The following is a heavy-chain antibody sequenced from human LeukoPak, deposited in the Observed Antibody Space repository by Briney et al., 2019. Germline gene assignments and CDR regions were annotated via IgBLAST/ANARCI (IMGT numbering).Heavy chain of an antibody. D-gene: IGHD3-3*01. CDR2: IYTSGST. Sequence: SQTLSLTCTVSGGSISSGSYYWSWIRQPAGKGLEWIGRIYTSGSTNYNPPLKSRVTISVDTSKNQFSLKLSSVTAADTAVYYCARAADYDFWSGPFDYWGQGTLVTVSS. V-gene: IGHV4-61*02. CDR1: GGSISSGSYY. J-gene: IGHJ4*02. CDR3: ARAADYDFWSGPFDY.